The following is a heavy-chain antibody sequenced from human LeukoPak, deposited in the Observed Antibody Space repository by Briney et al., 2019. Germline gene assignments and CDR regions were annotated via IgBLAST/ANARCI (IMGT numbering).Heavy chain of an antibody. CDR2: INPNSGGT. V-gene: IGHV1-2*02. CDR1: GYTFTGYY. J-gene: IGHJ6*03. D-gene: IGHD6-19*01. CDR3: ARDRIAVAFFSPYYYMDV. Sequence: ASVKVSCKASGYTFTGYYMHWVRQAPGQGLEWMGWINPNSGGTNYAQKFQGRVTMTRDTSISTAYMELSRLRSDDTAVYYCARDRIAVAFFSPYYYMDVWSKGTTVTISS.